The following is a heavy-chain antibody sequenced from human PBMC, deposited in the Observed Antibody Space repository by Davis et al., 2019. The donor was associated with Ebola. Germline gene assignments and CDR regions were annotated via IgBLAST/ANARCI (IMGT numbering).Heavy chain of an antibody. CDR1: GYTFTGYY. J-gene: IGHJ6*02. CDR3: ARDTPTVTISRNYYYYGMDV. Sequence: ASVKVSCKASGYTFTGYYMHWVRQAPGQGLEWMGWINPNSGGTNYAQKFQGWVTMTRDTSISTAYMELSRLRSDDTAVYYCARDTPTVTISRNYYYYGMDVWGQGTTVTVS. CDR2: INPNSGGT. V-gene: IGHV1-2*04. D-gene: IGHD4-17*01.